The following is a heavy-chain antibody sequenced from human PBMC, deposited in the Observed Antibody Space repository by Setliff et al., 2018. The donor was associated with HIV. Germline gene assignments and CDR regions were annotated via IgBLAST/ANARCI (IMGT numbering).Heavy chain of an antibody. CDR3: ATDPGYSSTWYSESFQH. CDR2: MNPNTGVS. J-gene: IGHJ1*01. V-gene: IGHV1-8*01. D-gene: IGHD6-13*01. Sequence: GASVKVSCKASGHTFTNVDIHWLRRATGQGLEWMGWMNPNTGVSGYALKFQGRLTMTEDTSTDTAYMELSSLRSDDTAMYYCATDPGYSSTWYSESFQHWGQGTVVTVSS. CDR1: GHTFTNVD.